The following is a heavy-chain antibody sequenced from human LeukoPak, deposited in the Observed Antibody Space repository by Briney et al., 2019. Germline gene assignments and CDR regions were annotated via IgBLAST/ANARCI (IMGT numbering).Heavy chain of an antibody. D-gene: IGHD2-15*01. CDR3: ARGLIDLYYYGMDV. V-gene: IGHV1-2*02. CDR2: INPNSGGT. J-gene: IGHJ6*02. CDR1: GYTFTGYY. Sequence: ASVKVSCKASGYTFTGYYMHWVRQAPGQGLEWMGWINPNSGGTNYAQKFQGRVTMTRNTSISTAYMELSSLRSEDTAVYYCARGLIDLYYYGMDVWGQGTTVTVSS.